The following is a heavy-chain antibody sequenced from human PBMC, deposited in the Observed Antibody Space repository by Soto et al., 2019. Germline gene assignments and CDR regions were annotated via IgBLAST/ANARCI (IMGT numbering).Heavy chain of an antibody. V-gene: IGHV3-7*01. CDR3: SGGVVVGGKGLSD. D-gene: IGHD2-21*01. J-gene: IGHJ4*02. CDR1: GFTFSNYW. Sequence: GESLKISCAASGFTFSNYWMTWVRQAPGKGLEWVANIKEDESEKHYVDSVKGRFTISRDNAKNSLYLQLNSLRVEDTAVYLWSGGVVVGGKGLSDWGEGGL. CDR2: IKEDESEK.